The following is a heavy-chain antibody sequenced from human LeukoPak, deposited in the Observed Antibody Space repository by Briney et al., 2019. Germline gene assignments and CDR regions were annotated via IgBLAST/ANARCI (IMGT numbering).Heavy chain of an antibody. CDR3: ARDFLHLGG. V-gene: IGHV3-74*01. D-gene: IGHD3-16*01. CDR2: ISTDGSST. CDR1: GFTFSSYW. J-gene: IGHJ3*01. Sequence: PGGFLRLSCAASGFTFSSYWMHWVRQAPGKGLVWVSRISTDGSSTSYADSVKGRFTISRDNAKNTLYLQMNSLRAEDTAVYYCARDFLHLGGWGQGTMVTVSS.